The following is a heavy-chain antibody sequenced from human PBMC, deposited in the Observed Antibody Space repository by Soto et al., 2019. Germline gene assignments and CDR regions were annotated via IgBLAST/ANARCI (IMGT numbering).Heavy chain of an antibody. J-gene: IGHJ6*02. D-gene: IGHD5-18*01. Sequence: QVQLVESGGGVVQPGRSLRLSCAASGFTFSSYARHWVRQAPGKGLEWVAVISYDGSNKYYADSVKGRFTISRANSKNTLYLQMNILRAEDTAVYYCARDRRRGPAIFLPVGMDVWGQGTTVTVSS. CDR2: ISYDGSNK. CDR3: ARDRRRGPAIFLPVGMDV. CDR1: GFTFSSYA. V-gene: IGHV3-30-3*01.